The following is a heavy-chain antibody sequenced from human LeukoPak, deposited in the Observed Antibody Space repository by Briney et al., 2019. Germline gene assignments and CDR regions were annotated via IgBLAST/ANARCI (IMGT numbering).Heavy chain of an antibody. Sequence: SETLSLTCAVYGGFFSGYYWSWIRHPPGKGLEWIGEINHSGSTNYNPSLKSRVTISVDTSKNQFSLNLSSVTAADTAVYDCARQEDDAQWAGRCFDPWGQGTLVTVSS. CDR3: ARQEDDAQWAGRCFDP. D-gene: IGHD2-15*01. V-gene: IGHV4-34*01. J-gene: IGHJ5*02. CDR1: GGFFSGYY. CDR2: INHSGST.